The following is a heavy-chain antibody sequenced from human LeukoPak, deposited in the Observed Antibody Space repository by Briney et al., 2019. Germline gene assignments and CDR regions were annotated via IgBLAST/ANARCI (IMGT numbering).Heavy chain of an antibody. J-gene: IGHJ4*02. V-gene: IGHV3-23*01. D-gene: IGHD1-26*01. Sequence: GGSLRLSCASSGFTFSSYAMSWVRQAPGKGLEWVSAISGSGGSTYYAASVKGRFTISRDNSKNTLYLQMNSLRAEDTAVYYCAGSLSGSYYFDYWGQGTLVTVSS. CDR1: GFTFSSYA. CDR2: ISGSGGST. CDR3: AGSLSGSYYFDY.